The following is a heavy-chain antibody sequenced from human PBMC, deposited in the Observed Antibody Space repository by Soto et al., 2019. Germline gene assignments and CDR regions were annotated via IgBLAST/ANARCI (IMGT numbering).Heavy chain of an antibody. CDR2: ISSSSSTI. D-gene: IGHD6-6*01. Sequence: GGSLRLSCAGSGFIFSTYSMNWVRQAPGKGLEWVSYISSSSSTIYYADSVKGRFTISRDDAQNSLYLQMHSLRAEDTAVYYCARDRDTSSSFYYYMDVWGKGTTVTVSS. V-gene: IGHV3-48*01. CDR1: GFIFSTYS. J-gene: IGHJ6*03. CDR3: ARDRDTSSSFYYYMDV.